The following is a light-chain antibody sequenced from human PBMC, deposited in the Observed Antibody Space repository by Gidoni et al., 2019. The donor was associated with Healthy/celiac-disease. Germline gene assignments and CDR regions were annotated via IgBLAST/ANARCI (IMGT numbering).Light chain of an antibody. J-gene: IGLJ2*01. CDR3: QAWDSSIVL. Sequence: SYELTQPPSVSVSPGQTASITCSGEKLGDKYACLYQQKPGQSPVLVIYQDSKRPSGIPARFSGSNSGTTATLTIICTQAMDEADYYCQAWDSSIVLFVGRTKLTVL. CDR2: QDS. V-gene: IGLV3-1*01. CDR1: KLGDKY.